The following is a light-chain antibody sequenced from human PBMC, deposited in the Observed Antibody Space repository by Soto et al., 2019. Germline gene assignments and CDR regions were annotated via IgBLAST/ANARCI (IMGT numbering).Light chain of an antibody. J-gene: IGLJ2*01. CDR1: SSNIGAGYD. CDR3: QSYDSSLRGPV. CDR2: GNS. Sequence: QSVLTQPPSVSGAPGQRVTISCTGSSSNIGAGYDVHWYQQLPGTAPKLLIYGNSNRPSEVPDRFSGSKSGTSVSLAITGLQAEDEADYYCQSYDSSLRGPVFGGGTKVTVL. V-gene: IGLV1-40*01.